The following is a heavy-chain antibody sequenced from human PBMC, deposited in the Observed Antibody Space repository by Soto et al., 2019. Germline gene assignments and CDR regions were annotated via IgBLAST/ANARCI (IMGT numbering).Heavy chain of an antibody. CDR1: GFTVSSNY. CDR2: IKQDGSEK. Sequence: GGSLRLSCAASGFTVSSNYMSWVRQAPGKGLEWVANIKQDGSEKYYVDSVKGRFTISRDNAKNSLYLQMNSLRAEDTAVYYCARFYYDSSGYLPSPYYYYYGMDVWGQGTTVTVSS. D-gene: IGHD3-22*01. J-gene: IGHJ6*02. CDR3: ARFYYDSSGYLPSPYYYYYGMDV. V-gene: IGHV3-7*04.